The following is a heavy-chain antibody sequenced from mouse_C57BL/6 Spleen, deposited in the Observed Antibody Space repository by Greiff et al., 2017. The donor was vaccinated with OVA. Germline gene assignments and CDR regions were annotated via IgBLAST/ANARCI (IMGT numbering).Heavy chain of an antibody. CDR1: GYTFTDYY. CDR2: INPYNGGT. V-gene: IGHV1-19*01. J-gene: IGHJ2*01. Sequence: VQLQQSGPVLVKPGASVKMSCKASGYTFTDYYMNWVKQSHGKSLEWIGVINPYNGGTSYNQKFKGKATLTVAKSSSTAYMELNSRTSEESAVYYCARERKNYYGSSPYYFDYWGQGTTLTVSS. CDR3: ARERKNYYGSSPYYFDY. D-gene: IGHD1-1*01.